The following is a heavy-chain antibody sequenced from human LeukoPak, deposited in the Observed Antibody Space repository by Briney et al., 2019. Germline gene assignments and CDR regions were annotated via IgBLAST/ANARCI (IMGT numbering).Heavy chain of an antibody. V-gene: IGHV4-59*01. CDR1: GGSISSFF. J-gene: IGHJ4*02. CDR2: IDYRGSA. D-gene: IGHD1-1*01. Sequence: PSETLSLTCTVSGGSISSFFWSWIRQPPGKGLEWLGCIDYRGSAQYNPSPKSRVTISVDTSKQQFSLKLSSVTAADTAVYYCARDLELERNRWNYFESWGQGTLVTVSS. CDR3: ARDLELERNRWNYFES.